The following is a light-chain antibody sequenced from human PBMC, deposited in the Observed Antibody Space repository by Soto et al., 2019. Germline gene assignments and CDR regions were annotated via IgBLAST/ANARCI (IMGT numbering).Light chain of an antibody. CDR1: SSDIGGYNY. CDR2: DVV. V-gene: IGLV2-14*01. CDR3: SSYISTSTLV. Sequence: QSMLTQPASVSGSPGQSLTISCTGTSSDIGGYNYVSWYQQHPGKAPKLMLYDVVARPSGISSRFSGSKSGNTASLTISGLQAEDEADYYCSSYISTSTLVFGTGTKVTVL. J-gene: IGLJ1*01.